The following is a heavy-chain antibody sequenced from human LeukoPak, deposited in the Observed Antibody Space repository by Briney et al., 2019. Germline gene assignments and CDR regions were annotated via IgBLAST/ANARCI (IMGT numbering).Heavy chain of an antibody. J-gene: IGHJ3*02. CDR2: ISSSGNEV. CDR1: GFPFSGYE. CDR3: ARDFHRYCYDCGDYYTTFDI. D-gene: IGHD3-22*01. V-gene: IGHV3-48*03. Sequence: GGSLRLSCAASGFPFSGYEVNWVRQAPGKGLVWIAYISSSGNEVHYDVSVKGRFTISRDNAKNSLYLQMNSLRADDTAVYYCARDFHRYCYDCGDYYTTFDIWGQGTMVTVSS.